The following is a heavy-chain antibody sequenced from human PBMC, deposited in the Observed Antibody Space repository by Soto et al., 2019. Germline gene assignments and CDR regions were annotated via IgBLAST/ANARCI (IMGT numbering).Heavy chain of an antibody. J-gene: IGHJ4*02. CDR2: ISGSGGST. V-gene: IGHV3-23*01. CDR1: GFTFSSYA. CDR3: AKVRYYYDSSD. Sequence: GGSLRLSCAASGFTFSSYATSWVRQAPGKGLEWVSAISGSGGSTYYADSVKGRFTISRDNSKNTLYLQMNSLRAEDTAVYYCAKVRYYYDSSDWGQGTLVTVSS. D-gene: IGHD3-22*01.